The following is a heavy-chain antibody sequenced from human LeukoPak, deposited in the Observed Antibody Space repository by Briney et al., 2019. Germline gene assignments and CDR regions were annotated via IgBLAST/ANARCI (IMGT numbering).Heavy chain of an antibody. Sequence: SETLPLTCAVYGGSFSGYYWSWIRQPPGKGLEWIGEINHSGSTNYNPSLKSRVTISVDTSKNQFSLKLSSVTAADTAVYYCASQSSGYSLNWFDPWGQGTLVTVSS. CDR3: ASQSSGYSLNWFDP. D-gene: IGHD3-22*01. J-gene: IGHJ5*02. CDR1: GGSFSGYY. V-gene: IGHV4-34*01. CDR2: INHSGST.